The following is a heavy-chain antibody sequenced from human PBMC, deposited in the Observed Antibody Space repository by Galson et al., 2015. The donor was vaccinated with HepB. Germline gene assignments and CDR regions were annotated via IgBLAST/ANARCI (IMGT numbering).Heavy chain of an antibody. CDR2: ISSGSINI. J-gene: IGHJ3*02. Sequence: SLRLSCAASGFTFSRYSMNWVRQAPGKGLEWVSYISSGSINIYYGDSVKGRFTISRDNAKNSLYLQMNSLRAEDTAVYYCARVRLYSGAFDIWGQGTMVTVSS. CDR1: GFTFSRYS. CDR3: ARVRLYSGAFDI. V-gene: IGHV3-48*01. D-gene: IGHD2-15*01.